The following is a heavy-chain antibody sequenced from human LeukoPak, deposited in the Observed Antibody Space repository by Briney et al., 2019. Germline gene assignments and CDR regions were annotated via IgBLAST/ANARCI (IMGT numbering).Heavy chain of an antibody. Sequence: SETLSLTCTVSGGSISSYYWRWLRQPAGKGLEWIGRIYTSGSTNYNPSLKSRVTMSEDTSKNQFSLKLSSVTAADTAVYYCARDGSSWYQNWFDPWGQGTLVTVSS. V-gene: IGHV4-4*07. D-gene: IGHD6-13*01. CDR1: GGSISSYY. CDR2: IYTSGST. J-gene: IGHJ5*02. CDR3: ARDGSSWYQNWFDP.